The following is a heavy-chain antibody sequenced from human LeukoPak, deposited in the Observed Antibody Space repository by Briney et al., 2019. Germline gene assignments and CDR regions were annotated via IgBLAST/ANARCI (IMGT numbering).Heavy chain of an antibody. Sequence: ASVKVSCKASGYTFTSYAIHWVRQAPGQRLEWMGWINAGNGNTKYSQKFQGRVTITRDTSASTAYMELSSPRSEDTAIYYCARGGMTTVTSYGMDVWGQGTTVTVSS. J-gene: IGHJ6*02. D-gene: IGHD4-17*01. CDR2: INAGNGNT. CDR1: GYTFTSYA. V-gene: IGHV1-3*01. CDR3: ARGGMTTVTSYGMDV.